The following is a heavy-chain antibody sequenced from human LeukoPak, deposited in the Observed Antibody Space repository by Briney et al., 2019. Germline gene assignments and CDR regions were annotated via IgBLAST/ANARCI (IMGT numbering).Heavy chain of an antibody. J-gene: IGHJ5*02. CDR1: GFIFSGYW. D-gene: IGHD3-3*01. CDR2: IKNEGSIT. CDR3: TKSDWFDP. Sequence: GGSLRLSCAASGFIFSGYWMHWVRHAPGKGLVWLSRIKNEGSITNYADSVKGRFTISRDNAKNTLYLQMNSLRVEDTAVYYCTKSDWFDPWGQGTLVTVSS. V-gene: IGHV3-74*01.